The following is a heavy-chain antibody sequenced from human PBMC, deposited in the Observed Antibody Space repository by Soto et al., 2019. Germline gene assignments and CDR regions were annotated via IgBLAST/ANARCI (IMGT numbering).Heavy chain of an antibody. D-gene: IGHD6-13*01. V-gene: IGHV1-46*01. CDR1: GYTFTSYY. CDR2: INPSGGST. J-gene: IGHJ4*02. CDR3: AREARQQLVPGYYFDY. Sequence: AAVKVSCKASGYTFTSYYMHWVRQAPGQGLEWMGIINPSGGSTSYAQKFQGRVTMTRDTSTSTVYMELSSLRSEDTAVYYCAREARQQLVPGYYFDYWGQGTLVTVSS.